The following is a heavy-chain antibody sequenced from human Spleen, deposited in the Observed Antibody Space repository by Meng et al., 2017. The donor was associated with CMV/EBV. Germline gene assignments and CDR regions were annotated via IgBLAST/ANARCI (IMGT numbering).Heavy chain of an antibody. CDR3: ARIERRRILKYCGSDCSTTDY. V-gene: IGHV4-4*02. D-gene: IGHD2-21*02. CDR2: IDHSGSN. Sequence: SSNLWNWVGQDPGKGMEWNGEIDHSGSNKYKQSSKSRVTISVDKFKNQFSLKLGSVTAADTAVYYCARIERRRILKYCGSDCSTTDYWGQGTLVTVSS. J-gene: IGHJ4*02. CDR1: SSNL.